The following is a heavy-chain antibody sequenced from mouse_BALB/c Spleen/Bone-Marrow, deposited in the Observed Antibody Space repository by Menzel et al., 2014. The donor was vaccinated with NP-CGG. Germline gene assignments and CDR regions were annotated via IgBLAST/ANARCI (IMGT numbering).Heavy chain of an antibody. V-gene: IGHV7-3*02. J-gene: IGHJ3*01. CDR2: TRNKANGYTT. CDR1: GFTFTDYY. CDR3: ARDGSWFAY. Sequence: EVKLMESGGGLVQPGGSLRLSCATSGFTFTDYYMSWVRQPPGKALEWLGFTRNKANGYTTEYSASVRGRFTISRDNSQSILYLQMNTLRAEDSATYYCARDGSWFAYWGQGTLVTVSA.